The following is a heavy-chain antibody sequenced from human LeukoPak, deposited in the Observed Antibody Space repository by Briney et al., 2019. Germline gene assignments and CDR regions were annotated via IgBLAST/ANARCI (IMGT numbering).Heavy chain of an antibody. CDR1: GFTFSDYS. J-gene: IGHJ4*02. Sequence: GGSLRLSCAASGFTFSDYSMNWVRQAPGKGLEWISYIGIDSGNTNYADSVKGRFTISADKVKNSLYLQMNSLRVEDSAVYYCARDYKYAFDNWGQGTLVTVSS. V-gene: IGHV3-48*01. CDR2: IGIDSGNT. CDR3: ARDYKYAFDN. D-gene: IGHD5-24*01.